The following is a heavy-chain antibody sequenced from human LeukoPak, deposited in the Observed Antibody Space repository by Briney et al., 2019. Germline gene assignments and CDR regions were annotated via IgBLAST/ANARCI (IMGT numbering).Heavy chain of an antibody. J-gene: IGHJ5*02. CDR3: ARDENNIAAAGTHWFDP. CDR1: GGSFSGYY. V-gene: IGHV4-34*01. D-gene: IGHD6-13*01. Sequence: KTSETLSLTCAVYGGSFSGYYWSWIRQPPGKGLEWIGEINHSGSTNYNPSLKSRVTISVDTSKNQFSLKLSSVTAADTAVYYCARDENNIAAAGTHWFDPWGQGTLVTVSS. CDR2: INHSGST.